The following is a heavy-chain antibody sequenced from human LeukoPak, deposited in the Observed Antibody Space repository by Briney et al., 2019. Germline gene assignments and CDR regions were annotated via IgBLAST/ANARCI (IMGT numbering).Heavy chain of an antibody. CDR3: ARDAEPCGGDCYSGAFDI. D-gene: IGHD2-21*02. J-gene: IGHJ3*02. CDR1: GGSISSSN. Sequence: GTLSLTCAVSGGSISSSNWWSWVRQAPGKGLEWVSSISSSSSYIYYADSVKGRFTISRDNAKNSLYLQMNSLRAEDTAVYYCARDAEPCGGDCYSGAFDIWGQGTMVTVSS. V-gene: IGHV3-21*01. CDR2: ISSSSSYI.